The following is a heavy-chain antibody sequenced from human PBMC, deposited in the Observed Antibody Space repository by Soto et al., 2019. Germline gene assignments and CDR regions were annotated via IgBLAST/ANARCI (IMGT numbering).Heavy chain of an antibody. J-gene: IGHJ6*02. CDR3: GRAHRDLQQLVHYYYSMDV. CDR1: GGSISSGGYS. CDR2: IYHSGST. V-gene: IGHV4-30-2*01. D-gene: IGHD6-13*01. Sequence: SDTLSLTCAVYGGSISSGGYSWSWIGQPPGKGLEWIGYIYHSGSTYYNPSLKSRVTISVDRSKNQFSLKLSSVTAADTAVYYCGRAHRDLQQLVHYYYSMDVWGQGTTVT.